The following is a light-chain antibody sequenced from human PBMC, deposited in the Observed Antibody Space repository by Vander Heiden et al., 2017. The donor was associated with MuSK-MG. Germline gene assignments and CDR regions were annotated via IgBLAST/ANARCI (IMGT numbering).Light chain of an antibody. CDR3: QQYCASPFT. Sequence: EIVLTQSPGTLSLAPGERVTLSCRASQSINSNHLAWYQQKAGQAPRLLIYAASTRATGIPDRFTGSGSATDFTLTISGLEPEDFAVYFCQQYCASPFTFGQGTKVEIK. J-gene: IGKJ1*01. CDR1: QSINSNH. CDR2: AAS. V-gene: IGKV3-20*01.